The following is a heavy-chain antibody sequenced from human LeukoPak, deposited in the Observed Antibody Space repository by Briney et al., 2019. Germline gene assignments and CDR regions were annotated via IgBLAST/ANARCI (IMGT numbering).Heavy chain of an antibody. J-gene: IGHJ6*02. Sequence: SVKVSCKASGYTFTGYYMHWVRQAPGQGLEWMGGIIPIFVTTKYSQKFQGRVTITAAESTGTAFMDLTSLTSDDTAVYYCASRYCGSANCQWGDYYYYGMDGWGQGATVTVSS. D-gene: IGHD2-2*01. V-gene: IGHV1-69*13. CDR1: GYTFTGYY. CDR3: ASRYCGSANCQWGDYYYYGMDG. CDR2: IIPIFVTT.